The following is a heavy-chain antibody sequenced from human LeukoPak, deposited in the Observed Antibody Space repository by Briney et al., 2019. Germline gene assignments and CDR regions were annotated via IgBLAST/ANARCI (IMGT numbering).Heavy chain of an antibody. V-gene: IGHV2-5*01. CDR2: IYWNGNK. CDR1: GLSLTTSGVG. D-gene: IGHD3-10*01. Sequence: SGPTLVKPTQTLTLTCAFSGLSLTTSGVGVGWVRQPPGKALEWLALIYWNGNKLYSPSLNSRLTITKDTSKNQVVLTVTNMDPVDTATYYCARIRRCYYGSGSLDYWGQGTLVTVSS. J-gene: IGHJ4*02. CDR3: ARIRRCYYGSGSLDY.